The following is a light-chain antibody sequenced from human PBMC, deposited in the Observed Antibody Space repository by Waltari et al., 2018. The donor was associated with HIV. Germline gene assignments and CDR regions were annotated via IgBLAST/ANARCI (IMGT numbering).Light chain of an antibody. Sequence: EIVMTQSPATQSVSPGERATLSCRASQSISSNLAWYQQKPGQAPRLLIYGVSTRTTGTPARFSGSGSGTDFTLTISSLQSEDFAVYYCQQFNSWPRTFGPGTKVET. J-gene: IGKJ1*01. CDR1: QSISSN. V-gene: IGKV3-15*01. CDR2: GVS. CDR3: QQFNSWPRT.